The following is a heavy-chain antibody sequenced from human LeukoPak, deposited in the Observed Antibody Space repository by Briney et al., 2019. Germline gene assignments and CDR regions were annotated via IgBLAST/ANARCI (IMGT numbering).Heavy chain of an antibody. CDR2: INPSGGST. CDR1: GYTFTSYY. V-gene: IGHV1-46*01. CDR3: AKRVVPYYDFWSGYSSYYYYYMDV. Sequence: ASVKVSCKASGYTFTSYYMHWVRQAPGQGLEWMGIINPSGGSTSYAQKFQGRVTMTRNTSISTAYMELSSLRSEDTAVYYCAKRVVPYYDFWSGYSSYYYYYMDVWGKGTTVTVSS. J-gene: IGHJ6*03. D-gene: IGHD3-3*01.